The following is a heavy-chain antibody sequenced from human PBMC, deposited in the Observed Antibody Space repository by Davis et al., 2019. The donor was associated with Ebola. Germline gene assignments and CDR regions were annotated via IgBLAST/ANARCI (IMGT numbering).Heavy chain of an antibody. V-gene: IGHV3-23*01. D-gene: IGHD6-13*01. J-gene: IGHJ3*01. CDR2: LGTSADT. CDR3: VKDTSSIWFDV. Sequence: GESLKISCAASGFVFRNYVMSWVRQAPGKGLEWVSTLGTSADTYYADSVKGRFTISRDNSKNTLYLQMNSLRVEDTAIYYCVKDTSSIWFDVWGQGTTVTVSS. CDR1: GFVFRNYV.